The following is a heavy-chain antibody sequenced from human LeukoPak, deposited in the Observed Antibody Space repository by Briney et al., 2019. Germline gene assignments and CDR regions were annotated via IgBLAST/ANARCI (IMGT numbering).Heavy chain of an antibody. CDR2: ISSSGGST. CDR1: GFTFSSYW. Sequence: GGSLRLSCAASGFTFSSYWMSWVRQAPGKGLEWVSAISSSGGSTNYADSVKGRFTISRDNSKNTLYLQMNSLRAEDTAVYYCAKDVRCSGGSCYFYFDYWGQGTLVTVSS. J-gene: IGHJ4*02. D-gene: IGHD2-15*01. V-gene: IGHV3-23*01. CDR3: AKDVRCSGGSCYFYFDY.